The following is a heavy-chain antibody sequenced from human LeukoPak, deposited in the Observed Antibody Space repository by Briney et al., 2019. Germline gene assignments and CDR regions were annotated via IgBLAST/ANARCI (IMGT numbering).Heavy chain of an antibody. CDR2: ISGSSRNI. Sequence: GGSLRLSCAASGITFSDTWMSWVRQAPGKGLEWVSYISGSSRNIYYPDSVRGRFTISRDNAKNSLYLQMNSLRDEDTAVYYCARDGAARCGGDCYSGAFDIWGQGTMVTVSS. J-gene: IGHJ3*02. V-gene: IGHV3-48*02. CDR1: GITFSDTW. CDR3: ARDGAARCGGDCYSGAFDI. D-gene: IGHD2-21*02.